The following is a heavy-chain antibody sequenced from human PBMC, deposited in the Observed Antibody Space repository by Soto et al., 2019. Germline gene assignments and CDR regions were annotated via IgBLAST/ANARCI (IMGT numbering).Heavy chain of an antibody. CDR2: IYPGDSET. D-gene: IGHD3-16*01. V-gene: IGHV5-51*01. CDR1: GYSFSIYW. CDR3: ERLGPIEEGRTRYGMDV. J-gene: IGHJ6*02. Sequence: GASLKISCQGFGYSFSIYWIGLVRQKPGKGLEWMGIIYPGDSETRKSPSFEAQVTMSVEKVINTAYLQWTSLTASDSAMYYCERLGPIEEGRTRYGMDVWGQGTTVTVS.